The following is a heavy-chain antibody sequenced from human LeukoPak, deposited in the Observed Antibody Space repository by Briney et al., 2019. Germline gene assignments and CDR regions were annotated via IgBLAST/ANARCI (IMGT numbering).Heavy chain of an antibody. D-gene: IGHD3-22*01. CDR3: AGSGSNYYDSSGYNAFDI. CDR2: IYYSGST. V-gene: IGHV4-59*01. Sequence: SETLSLTCTVSGGSISSYYWSWIRQPPGKGLEWIGYIYYSGSTNHNPSLKSRVTISVDTPKNQFSLKLSSVTAADTAVYYCAGSGSNYYDSSGYNAFDIWGQGTMVTVSS. CDR1: GGSISSYY. J-gene: IGHJ3*02.